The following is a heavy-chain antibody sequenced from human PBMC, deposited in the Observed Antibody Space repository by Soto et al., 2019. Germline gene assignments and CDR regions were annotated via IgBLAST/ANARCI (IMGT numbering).Heavy chain of an antibody. CDR1: GGTFSSYA. Sequence: GASVKVSCKASGGTFSSYAISWVRQTPGQGLEWMGGIIPIFGTANYAQKFQGRVTITADESTSTAYMELSSLRSEDTAVYYCARDSYGSGSYPFSIDYWGQGTLVTVSS. CDR3: ARDSYGSGSYPFSIDY. J-gene: IGHJ4*02. D-gene: IGHD3-10*01. CDR2: IIPIFGTA. V-gene: IGHV1-69*13.